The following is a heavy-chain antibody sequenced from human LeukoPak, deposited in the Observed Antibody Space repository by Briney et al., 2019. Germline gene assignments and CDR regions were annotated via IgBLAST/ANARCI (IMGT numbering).Heavy chain of an antibody. J-gene: IGHJ3*02. CDR2: ISYDGSNK. V-gene: IGHV3-30-3*01. Sequence: PGGSLRLSCAASGFTFSSYAMHWVRQAPGKGLEWVAVISYDGSNKYYADSVKGRFTISRDNSKNTLYLQMNSLRAEDTAVYYCAREWNAAFDIWGQGTMVTVSS. D-gene: IGHD1-1*01. CDR1: GFTFSSYA. CDR3: AREWNAAFDI.